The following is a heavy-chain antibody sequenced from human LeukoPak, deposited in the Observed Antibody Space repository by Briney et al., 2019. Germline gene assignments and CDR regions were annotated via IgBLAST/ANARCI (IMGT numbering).Heavy chain of an antibody. CDR2: IYYSGST. J-gene: IGHJ5*02. Sequence: SETLSLTCTVSGGSISSSSYYWGWIRQPPGKGLEWIGSIYYSGSTYYNPSLKSRVTISVDTSKNQFSLKLSSVTAADTAVYYCARRSSGWYVSVSDPWGQGTLVTVSS. D-gene: IGHD6-19*01. V-gene: IGHV4-39*01. CDR3: ARRSSGWYVSVSDP. CDR1: GGSISSSSYY.